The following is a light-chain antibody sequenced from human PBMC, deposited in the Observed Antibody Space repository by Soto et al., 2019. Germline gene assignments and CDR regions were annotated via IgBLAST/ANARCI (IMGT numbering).Light chain of an antibody. CDR1: SSDVGAYNY. J-gene: IGLJ3*02. CDR2: EVT. CDR3: SSFASSNAWV. V-gene: IGLV2-8*01. Sequence: QSVLTQPPSASGSPGQSVTISCTGTSSDVGAYNYVSWYQQHAGKAPKLVIYEVTKRPSGVPDRFSGSKSANTASLTVSGLQAEDEEDYYCSSFASSNAWVFGGGTKLTVL.